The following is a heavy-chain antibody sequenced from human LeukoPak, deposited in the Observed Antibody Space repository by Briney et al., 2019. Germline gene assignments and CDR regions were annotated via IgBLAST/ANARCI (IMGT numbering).Heavy chain of an antibody. D-gene: IGHD2-2*01. V-gene: IGHV3-7*05. CDR3: ARGCSSASCYGAYFDY. J-gene: IGHJ4*02. Sequence: PGGSLRLSCAASGFTLTSNWMSWVRQAPGKGLEWVANIKQDGSEKYYEDSVKGRFTISRDNAKNSLYLQMDSLRAEDTAVYYCARGCSSASCYGAYFDYWGQGTLVTVSS. CDR1: GFTLTSNW. CDR2: IKQDGSEK.